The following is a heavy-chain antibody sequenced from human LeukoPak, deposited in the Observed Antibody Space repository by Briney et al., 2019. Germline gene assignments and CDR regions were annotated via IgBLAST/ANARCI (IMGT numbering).Heavy chain of an antibody. D-gene: IGHD5-12*01. CDR1: GGTFSSYA. V-gene: IGHV1-69*04. J-gene: IGHJ6*02. CDR2: IIPILGIA. Sequence: GASVTVSCKASGGTFSSYAISWVRQAPGQGLEWMGRIIPILGIANYAQKFQGRVTITADKSTSTAYMELSSLRSEDTAVYYCARGYSGSYYYGMDAWGQGTTVTVSS. CDR3: ARGYSGSYYYGMDA.